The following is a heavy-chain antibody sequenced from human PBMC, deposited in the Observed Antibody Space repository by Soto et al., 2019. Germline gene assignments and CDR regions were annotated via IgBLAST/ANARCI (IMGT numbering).Heavy chain of an antibody. J-gene: IGHJ6*02. D-gene: IGHD3-10*01. Sequence: PSETLSLTCTVSGGSISSYYWSWIRQPPGKGLEWIGYIYYSGSTNYNPSLKSRVTISVDTSKNQFSLKLSSVTAADTAVYYCARDSDYYGMDVWGQGTTVTVSS. CDR3: ARDSDYYGMDV. CDR2: IYYSGST. V-gene: IGHV4-59*01. CDR1: GGSISSYY.